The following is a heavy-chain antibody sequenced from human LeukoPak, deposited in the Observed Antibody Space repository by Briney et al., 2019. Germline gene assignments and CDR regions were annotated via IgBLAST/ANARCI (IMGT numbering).Heavy chain of an antibody. Sequence: PGGSLRLSCAASGFTFSSYEMNWVRQAPGKGLEWISYISGSGTVTHYADSVEGRLTISRDNTKNSLYLQMNSLRGEDTAVYYCARDGTPSYSTGWVYMDVWGKGTTVTISS. J-gene: IGHJ6*04. CDR1: GFTFSSYE. CDR2: ISGSGTVT. CDR3: ARDGTPSYSTGWVYMDV. V-gene: IGHV3-48*03. D-gene: IGHD6-25*01.